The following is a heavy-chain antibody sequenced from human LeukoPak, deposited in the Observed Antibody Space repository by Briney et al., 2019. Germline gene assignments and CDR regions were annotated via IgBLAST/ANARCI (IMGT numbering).Heavy chain of an antibody. CDR3: ARAGRSSTKYYYYMDV. J-gene: IGHJ6*03. CDR2: TYYSGST. D-gene: IGHD2-2*01. CDR1: GGSTRSSSYS. V-gene: IGHV4-39*07. Sequence: SETLSFTCTVPGGSTRSSSYSWGWIRQPPGKGLEWIGGTYYSGSTYYNPSLKSRVTISVDTSKNQFSLKLSSVTAADTAVYYCARAGRSSTKYYYYMDVWGKGTTVTVSS.